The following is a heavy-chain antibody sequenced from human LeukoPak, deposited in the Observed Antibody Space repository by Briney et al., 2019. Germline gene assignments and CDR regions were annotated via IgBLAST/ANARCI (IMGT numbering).Heavy chain of an antibody. D-gene: IGHD3-3*01. V-gene: IGHV3-7*01. CDR3: ARGNYEFWRAPRDACDI. CDR2: IKQDGSEK. Sequence: GGSLRLSCAASGFTFSSYWMSWVRQAPGKGLEWVANIKQDGSEKYYVDSVKGRFTISRDNAKNSLYLQMNSLRAEDTAVYYCARGNYEFWRAPRDACDIWGQGTMVTVSS. J-gene: IGHJ3*02. CDR1: GFTFSSYW.